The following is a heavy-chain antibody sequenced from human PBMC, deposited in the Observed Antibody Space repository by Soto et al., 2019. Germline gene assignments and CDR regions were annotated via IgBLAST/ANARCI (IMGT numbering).Heavy chain of an antibody. Sequence: ASVKVSFKASGYTFTTHTIHWMRQALGQRPECMGWINGDNGNTVYSPKYQGRLTITRDTSASTVYMELSSLTSEDTAVYYCAIDLGPTGILGAIGAWGQGTLVTVAS. V-gene: IGHV1-3*01. CDR2: INGDNGNT. CDR3: AIDLGPTGILGAIGA. J-gene: IGHJ5*02. D-gene: IGHD2-8*02. CDR1: GYTFTTHT.